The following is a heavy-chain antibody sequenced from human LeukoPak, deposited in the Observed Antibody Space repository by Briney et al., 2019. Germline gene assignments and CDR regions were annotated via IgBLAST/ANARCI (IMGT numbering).Heavy chain of an antibody. CDR2: INGDGRNI. V-gene: IGHV3-74*01. CDR1: GLTFSSYW. CDR3: TRDLMDYDVSTGLHHYYMDV. Sequence: GGSLRLSCVASGLTFSSYWMHWVRQDPRKGLVWVSRINGDGRNINYAASVRGRFTISRHNAKNTLYLQMNTLRVEDTAVYYCTRDLMDYDVSTGLHHYYMDVWGQGTTVTVSS. J-gene: IGHJ6*02. D-gene: IGHD3-9*01.